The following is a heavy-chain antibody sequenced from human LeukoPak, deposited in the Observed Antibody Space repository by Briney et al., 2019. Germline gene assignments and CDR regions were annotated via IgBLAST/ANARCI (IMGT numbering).Heavy chain of an antibody. Sequence: ASVKVSCTPSGYTFSGYYIHWVRQAPGQGLEWVGWINPNTGDAHNAQNFQGRVTMTRDTSISTASMDLSRLRSDDTAVYYCARAPKNDAYDIWGRGTLVTVSS. CDR3: ARAPKNDAYDI. CDR2: INPNTGDA. V-gene: IGHV1-2*02. J-gene: IGHJ3*02. CDR1: GYTFSGYY.